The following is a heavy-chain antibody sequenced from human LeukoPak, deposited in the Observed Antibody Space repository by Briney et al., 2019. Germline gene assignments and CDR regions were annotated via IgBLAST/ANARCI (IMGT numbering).Heavy chain of an antibody. CDR1: GYTFTSYG. J-gene: IGHJ6*03. D-gene: IGHD3-10*01. CDR2: ISAYNGNT. CDR3: ARVRGSGKYYYYYMDV. Sequence: ASVKVSCKASGYTFTSYGISWVRQAPGQGLEWMGWISAYNGNTNYAQKLQGRVTMTTDTSTSTAYMELRSLRSDDTAVYYCARVRGSGKYYYYYMDVWGKGTTVTISS. V-gene: IGHV1-18*01.